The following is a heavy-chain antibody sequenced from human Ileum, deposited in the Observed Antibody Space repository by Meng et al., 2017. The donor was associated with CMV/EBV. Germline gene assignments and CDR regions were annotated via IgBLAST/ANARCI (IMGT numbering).Heavy chain of an antibody. J-gene: IGHJ4*02. Sequence: SCAASGFTVSSYAMHWVRQAPGKELEYVSAISSNGASAYYADSVKGRFSISRDDSKNTLYLQMGSLSAEDMAVYYCARYWRGLYDYWGQGTLVTVSS. CDR3: ARYWRGLYDY. CDR1: GFTVSSYA. CDR2: ISSNGASA. V-gene: IGHV3-64*02. D-gene: IGHD2-8*02.